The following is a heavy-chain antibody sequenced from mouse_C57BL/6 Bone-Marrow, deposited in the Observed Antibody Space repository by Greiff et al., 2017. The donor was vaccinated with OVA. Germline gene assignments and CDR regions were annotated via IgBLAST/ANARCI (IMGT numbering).Heavy chain of an antibody. CDR3: ARLLTTGFDY. J-gene: IGHJ2*01. D-gene: IGHD1-1*01. CDR1: GFTFSSYG. CDR2: ISSGGSYT. Sequence: EVHLVESGGDLVKPGGSLKLSCAASGFTFSSYGMSWVRQTPDKRLEWVATISSGGSYTYYPDSVKGRFTISRDNAKNTLYLQMSSLKSEDTAMYYCARLLTTGFDYWGQGTTLTVSS. V-gene: IGHV5-6*01.